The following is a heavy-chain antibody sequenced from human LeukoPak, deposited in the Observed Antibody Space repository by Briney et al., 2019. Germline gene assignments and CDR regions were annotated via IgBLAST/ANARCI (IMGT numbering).Heavy chain of an antibody. J-gene: IGHJ4*02. CDR1: GFPFSSYG. CDR2: LVYDGRS. V-gene: IGHV3-33*01. D-gene: IGHD6-19*01. CDR3: ARDLSAAFDF. Sequence: GGSLRLSCAASGFPFSSYGMHWVRQAPGKGLEWVARLVYDGRSDYANSVKGRFSISRDNSKNTLFLDMSDLRVEDTAVYYCARDLSAAFDFWGQGVLVTVSS.